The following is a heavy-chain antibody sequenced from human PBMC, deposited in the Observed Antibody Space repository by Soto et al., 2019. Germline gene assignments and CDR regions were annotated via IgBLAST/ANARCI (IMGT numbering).Heavy chain of an antibody. Sequence: QVQLQESGPGLVKPSQTLSLTCTVSGGSISSGGYYWSWIRQHPGKGLEWSGYIYYSGSTYYNPSLKSRVTISVDTSTNQFSLKLSSVTAADTAVYYCARGYCSGGSCYEFDYWGQGTLVTVSS. CDR3: ARGYCSGGSCYEFDY. J-gene: IGHJ4*02. CDR2: IYYSGST. V-gene: IGHV4-31*03. CDR1: GGSISSGGYY. D-gene: IGHD2-15*01.